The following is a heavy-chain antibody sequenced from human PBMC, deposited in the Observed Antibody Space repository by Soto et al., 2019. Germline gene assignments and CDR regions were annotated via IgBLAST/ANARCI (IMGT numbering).Heavy chain of an antibody. J-gene: IGHJ4*02. CDR3: ASSMYYDFWSGYSNFDY. CDR1: GFTFSDYY. CDR2: ISSSGSTI. D-gene: IGHD3-3*01. V-gene: IGHV3-11*01. Sequence: GGSLRLSCAASGFTFSDYYMSWIRQAPGKGLEWVSYISSSGSTIYYADSVKGRFTISRDNAKNSLYLQMNSLRAEDTAVYYCASSMYYDFWSGYSNFDYWGQGTLVTVSS.